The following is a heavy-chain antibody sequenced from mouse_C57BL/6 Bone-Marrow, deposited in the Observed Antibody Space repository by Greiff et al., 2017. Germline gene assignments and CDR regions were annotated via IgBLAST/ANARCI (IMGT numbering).Heavy chain of an antibody. J-gene: IGHJ2*01. D-gene: IGHD1-1*01. V-gene: IGHV14-3*01. CDR1: GYTFTNTY. CDR3: AKSSATGDY. CDR2: IDPASGNT. Sequence: EVQLQQSVAELVRPGASVKLSCTASGYTFTNTYMNWVKQRPGQGLEWIGRIDPASGNTNYAQKFKGKATLTADTSSTTAYMQLSSLTSEATAIYYCAKSSATGDYWGQGTTLTVSS.